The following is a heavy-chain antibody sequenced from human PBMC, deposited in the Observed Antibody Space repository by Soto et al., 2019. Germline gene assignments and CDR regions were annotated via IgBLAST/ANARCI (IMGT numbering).Heavy chain of an antibody. D-gene: IGHD2-15*01. Sequence: QVQLVQSGAEVKEPGASVKVSCKASGYTFHTYGIIWVRQAPGQGHEWMGWISAYNGDTNYAQNLQGRVTMTTDTSTNTAYLELRSLRSDDTAVYYCARDRGDGGLYSDYWCQGTLVTVSS. CDR3: ARDRGDGGLYSDY. CDR2: ISAYNGDT. J-gene: IGHJ4*02. CDR1: GYTFHTYG. V-gene: IGHV1-18*01.